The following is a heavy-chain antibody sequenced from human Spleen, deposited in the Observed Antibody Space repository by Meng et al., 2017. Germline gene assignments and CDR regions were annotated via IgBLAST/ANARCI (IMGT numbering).Heavy chain of an antibody. CDR1: GGSISSSSYY. CDR2: IYYSGIT. CDR3: ARVKMGNSINYDY. Sequence: SETLSLTCTVSGGSISSSSYYWGWIRQPPGKGLEWIGYIYYSGITKYNPSLKSRVTISVDTSKNQFSLKVSSVTAADTAVYYCARVKMGNSINYDYWGQGTLVTVSS. V-gene: IGHV4-61*05. J-gene: IGHJ4*02. D-gene: IGHD4-23*01.